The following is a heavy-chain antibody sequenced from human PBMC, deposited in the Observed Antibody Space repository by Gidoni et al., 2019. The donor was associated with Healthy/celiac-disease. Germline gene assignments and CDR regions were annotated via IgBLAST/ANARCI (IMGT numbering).Heavy chain of an antibody. V-gene: IGHV4-59*01. CDR1: GGSLSSYY. Sequence: QVQLQESGPGLVKPSETLSLTCTVSGGSLSSYYWSWIRQPPGKGLEWIGYIYYSGSTNYNPSLKSRVTISVDTSKNQFSLKLSSVTAADTAVYYCARDPGDYGDYFDYWGQGTLVTVSS. CDR2: IYYSGST. D-gene: IGHD4-17*01. CDR3: ARDPGDYGDYFDY. J-gene: IGHJ4*02.